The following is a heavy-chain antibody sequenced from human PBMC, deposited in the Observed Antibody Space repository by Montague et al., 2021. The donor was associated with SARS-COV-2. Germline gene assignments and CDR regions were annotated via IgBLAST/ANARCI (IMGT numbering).Heavy chain of an antibody. V-gene: IGHV4-34*01. D-gene: IGHD3-22*01. J-gene: IGHJ4*02. CDR2: INHRGTS. CDR3: ARGRQHFNMIVVVMTGGEYYFDY. Sequence: SETLSLTRAVYGGSFSDYFWTWIRQPPGNGLEWIGEINHRGTSNYNPSLKSRVSISVDTSKNQFSLYLGSVTAADTAVYYCARGRQHFNMIVVVMTGGEYYFDYWGQGTLVTVSS. CDR1: GGSFSDYF.